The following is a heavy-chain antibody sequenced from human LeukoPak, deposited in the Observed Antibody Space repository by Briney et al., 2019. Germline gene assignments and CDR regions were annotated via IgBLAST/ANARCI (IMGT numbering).Heavy chain of an antibody. D-gene: IGHD1-26*01. J-gene: IGHJ3*02. V-gene: IGHV1-8*01. CDR1: GYTFTSYD. CDR2: MNPNSGNT. Sequence: ASVKVSCKASGYTFTSYDINWVRQATGPGLEWMGWMNPNSGNTGYAQKSQGRATMTRNTSISTAYMVLSSLRSEDTAVYYCARDTTPLSFDIWGQGTMVTVSS. CDR3: ARDTTPLSFDI.